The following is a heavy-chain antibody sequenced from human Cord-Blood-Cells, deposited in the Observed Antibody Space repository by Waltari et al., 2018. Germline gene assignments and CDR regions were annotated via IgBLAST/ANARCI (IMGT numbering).Heavy chain of an antibody. D-gene: IGHD6-6*01. Sequence: QVQLQESGPGLVKPSEPLSLTCTVSGYSISSGYYWGWIPQPPGKGLEWIGSIYHSGSTYYNPSLKSRVTISVDTSKNQFSLKLSSVTAADTAVYYCARAPRESSSSGLAFDIWGQGTMVTVSS. CDR1: GYSISSGYY. J-gene: IGHJ3*02. CDR3: ARAPRESSSSGLAFDI. CDR2: IYHSGST. V-gene: IGHV4-38-2*02.